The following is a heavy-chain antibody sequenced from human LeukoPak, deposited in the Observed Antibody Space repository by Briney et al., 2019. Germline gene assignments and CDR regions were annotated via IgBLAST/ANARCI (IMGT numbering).Heavy chain of an antibody. J-gene: IGHJ4*02. CDR3: ARRDNYDY. Sequence: GGSLRLSCAASGFTLSGNWMHWVRQAPGKGVVWVSRINSDGSSTSYADSVKRRFTISRDNAKNTLYLQMNSLRAEDTAVYYCARRDNYDYWGQGTLVTVSS. D-gene: IGHD2-15*01. V-gene: IGHV3-74*01. CDR2: INSDGSST. CDR1: GFTLSGNW.